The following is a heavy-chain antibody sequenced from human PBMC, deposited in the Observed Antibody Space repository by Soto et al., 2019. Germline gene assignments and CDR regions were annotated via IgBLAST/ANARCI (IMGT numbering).Heavy chain of an antibody. CDR2: TYYRSRWYN. D-gene: IGHD5-12*01. CDR1: GDSVSSNSAA. Sequence: PSQTLSLTCVISGDSVSSNSAAWNWIRQSPSRGLEWLGRTYYRSRWYNDYAVSVRSRITVNPDTSKNQFSLQLTSVTPEDTAVYYCARGLRGYSGYGYYYYMDVWGKGTTVTVSS. J-gene: IGHJ6*03. V-gene: IGHV6-1*01. CDR3: ARGLRGYSGYGYYYYMDV.